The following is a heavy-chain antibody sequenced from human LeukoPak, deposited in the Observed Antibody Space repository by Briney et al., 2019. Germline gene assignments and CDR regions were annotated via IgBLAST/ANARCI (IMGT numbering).Heavy chain of an antibody. D-gene: IGHD6-13*01. CDR3: ASEGIAAAGTLLDY. V-gene: IGHV3-64D*06. CDR2: ISSNGGST. J-gene: IGHJ4*02. CDR1: GFTFSSYA. Sequence: PGGSLRLSCSASGFTFSSYAMHWVRQAPGKGLEYVSAISSNGGSTYYADSVKGRFTISRDNSKNTLYLQMSSLRAEDTAVYYCASEGIAAAGTLLDYWGQGTLVTVSS.